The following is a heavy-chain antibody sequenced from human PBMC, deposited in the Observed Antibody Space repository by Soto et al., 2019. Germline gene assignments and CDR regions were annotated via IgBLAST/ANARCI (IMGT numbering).Heavy chain of an antibody. J-gene: IGHJ4*02. CDR1: GGTFSRYA. V-gene: IGHV1-69*13. CDR2: IIPMFGKA. CDR3: ARDGTLYDTSGYYYLY. D-gene: IGHD3-22*01. Sequence: SVKVSCKASGGTFSRYAISWVRQAPGQGLEWMGGIIPMFGKANYAQKFQGRVTITADESTSTGYMELRSLISEDTAVYYCARDGTLYDTSGYYYLYWGQGTLVTVSS.